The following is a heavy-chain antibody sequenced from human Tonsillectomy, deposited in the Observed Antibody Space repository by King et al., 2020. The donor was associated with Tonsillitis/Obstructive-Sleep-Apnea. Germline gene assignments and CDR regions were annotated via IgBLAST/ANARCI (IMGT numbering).Heavy chain of an antibody. D-gene: IGHD2-2*01. Sequence: MQLQESGPGLVKPSETLSLTCTVSGGSISSYYWSWIRQPPGKGLEWMGYIFYSGSTNYNPSLKSRFTISVDTSKNQFSLKLSSVTAADTAVYYCARDHCSSTSCYGNYYYMDVWGKGTTVTVSS. V-gene: IGHV4-59*01. CDR3: ARDHCSSTSCYGNYYYMDV. J-gene: IGHJ6*03. CDR1: GGSISSYY. CDR2: IFYSGST.